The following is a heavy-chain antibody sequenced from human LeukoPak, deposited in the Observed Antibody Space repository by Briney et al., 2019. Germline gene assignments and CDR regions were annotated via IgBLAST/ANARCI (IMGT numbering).Heavy chain of an antibody. Sequence: GRSLRLSCAASGFTFSSYGMHWVRQAPGKGLEWVAVISYDGSNKYYADSVKGRSTISRDNSKNTLYLQMNSLRAEDTAVYYCAKDLPIAVAGIDYWGQGTLVTVSS. CDR2: ISYDGSNK. D-gene: IGHD6-19*01. J-gene: IGHJ4*02. V-gene: IGHV3-30*18. CDR3: AKDLPIAVAGIDY. CDR1: GFTFSSYG.